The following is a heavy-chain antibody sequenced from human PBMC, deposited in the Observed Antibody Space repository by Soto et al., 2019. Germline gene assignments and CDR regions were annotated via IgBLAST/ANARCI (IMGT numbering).Heavy chain of an antibody. Sequence: SVKVSCKASGGTFSSYTISWVRQAPGQGLEWMGRIIPILGIANYAQKFQGRVTITADKSTSTAYMELSSLRSEDTAVYYCAQSKKSDIVVVPAGSDYMDVWGKGTTVTVS. CDR1: GGTFSSYT. CDR3: AQSKKSDIVVVPAGSDYMDV. V-gene: IGHV1-69*02. CDR2: IIPILGIA. J-gene: IGHJ6*03. D-gene: IGHD2-2*01.